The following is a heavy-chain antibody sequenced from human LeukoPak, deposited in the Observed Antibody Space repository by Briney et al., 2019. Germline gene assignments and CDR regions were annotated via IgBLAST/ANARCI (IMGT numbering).Heavy chain of an antibody. V-gene: IGHV3-23*01. Sequence: GGSLRLSCTASGFTFGDYAMSWFRQAPGKGLEWVSAISGSGGSTYYADSVKGRFTISRDNSKNTLYLQMNSLRAEDTAVYYCAKDLDSYCGGDCYFGWGQGTLVTVSS. CDR3: AKDLDSYCGGDCYFG. J-gene: IGHJ4*02. CDR1: GFTFGDYA. CDR2: ISGSGGST. D-gene: IGHD2-21*02.